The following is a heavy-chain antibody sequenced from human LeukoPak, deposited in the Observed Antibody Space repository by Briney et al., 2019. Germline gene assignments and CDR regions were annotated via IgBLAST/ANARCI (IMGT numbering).Heavy chain of an antibody. CDR1: GFTFSSYS. CDR3: ARDPRVPPHY. J-gene: IGHJ4*02. Sequence: GRSLRLSCAASGFTFSSYSMNWVRQAPGKGLEWISYISSGSSTIYYADSVKGRFTISRDNAKNSLSLQMNTLRAEDTAVYYCARDPRVPPHYWGQGTLVTVSS. CDR2: ISSGSSTI. V-gene: IGHV3-48*01. D-gene: IGHD3-3*01.